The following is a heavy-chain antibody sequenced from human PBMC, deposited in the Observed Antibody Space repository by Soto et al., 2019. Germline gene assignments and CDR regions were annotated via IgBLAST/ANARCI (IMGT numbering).Heavy chain of an antibody. CDR2: ISYDGSNK. CDR1: GFTFSSYG. V-gene: IGHV3-30*03. J-gene: IGHJ6*02. CDR3: XXXXXXXXXXXGMXV. Sequence: QVQLVESGGGVVQPGRSLRLSCAASGFTFSSYGMHWVRQAPGKGLEWVAVISYDGSNKYYADSVKGRFTISRDNSKNTLYLQMNSLRAEDTAVYYXXXXXXXXXXXXGMXVWGQGTTVTVSS.